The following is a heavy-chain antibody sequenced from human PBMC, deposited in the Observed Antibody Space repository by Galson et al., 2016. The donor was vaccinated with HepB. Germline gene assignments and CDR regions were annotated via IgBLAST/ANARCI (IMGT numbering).Heavy chain of an antibody. CDR3: ARESYYGGNSLDQYYFDY. Sequence: SLRLSCAVSGLKFSTYWMTWVHQAPGKGLEWVSYITSSSSTIYYADSVKGRFTISRDNAKNSLYLQMNSLRDEDTAVYYCARESYYGGNSLDQYYFDYWGQGTLVTVSS. V-gene: IGHV3-48*02. CDR1: GLKFSTYW. J-gene: IGHJ4*02. CDR2: ITSSSSTI. D-gene: IGHD4-23*01.